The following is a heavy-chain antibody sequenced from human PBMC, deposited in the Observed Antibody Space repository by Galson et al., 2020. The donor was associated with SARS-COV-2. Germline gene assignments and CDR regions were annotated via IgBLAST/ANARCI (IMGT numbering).Heavy chain of an antibody. V-gene: IGHV3-48*04. CDR3: ARDYSNYVSYYYMDG. Sequence: GGSLRLSCAASGFTFSSYSMNWVRQAPGKGLEWVSYISSSSSTIYYADSVKGRFTISRDNAKNSLYLQMNSLRAEDTAVYYCARDYSNYVSYYYMDGWGKGTTVTVSS. CDR2: ISSSSSTI. D-gene: IGHD4-4*01. CDR1: GFTFSSYS. J-gene: IGHJ6*03.